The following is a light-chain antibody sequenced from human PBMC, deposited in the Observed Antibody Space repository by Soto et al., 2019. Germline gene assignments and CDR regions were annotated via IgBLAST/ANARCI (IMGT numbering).Light chain of an antibody. V-gene: IGKV1-39*01. CDR2: AAS. CDR1: QSINTY. Sequence: DIQMTQSPSSLSASVGDRVTITCRASQSINTYLNWYQQKPGKAPKLLIYAASRLQSGVPSRFSGSGSGTDFTLTISSLQPEDFATYYCQQSYSTPRTFGQGTKVDIK. J-gene: IGKJ1*01. CDR3: QQSYSTPRT.